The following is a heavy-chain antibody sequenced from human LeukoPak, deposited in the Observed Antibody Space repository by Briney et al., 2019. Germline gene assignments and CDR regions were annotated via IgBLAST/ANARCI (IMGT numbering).Heavy chain of an antibody. CDR1: GYTFRNYA. V-gene: IGHV3-23*01. CDR2: ITDSGGST. CDR3: ARVRSAAAVDY. Sequence: GASLRLSCAASGYTFRNYAMSWVRHAPGKGLEWVSAITDSGGSTWYADSVKGRFTISRDNAKNTLHLQMNSQRAEDTAVYYCARVRSAAAVDYWGQGTLVTVSS. J-gene: IGHJ4*02.